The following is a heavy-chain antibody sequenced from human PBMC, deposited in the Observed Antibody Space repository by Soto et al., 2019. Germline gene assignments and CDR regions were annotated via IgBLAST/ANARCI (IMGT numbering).Heavy chain of an antibody. V-gene: IGHV1-3*01. CDR3: ARDYTSYCSSTSCYGVWFDP. CDR1: GYTFTSYA. D-gene: IGHD2-2*01. J-gene: IGHJ5*02. Sequence: ASVKVSCKASGYTFTSYAMHWVRQAPGQRLEWMGWINAGNGNTKYSQKFQGRVTITRDTSASTAYMELSSLRSEDTAVYYCARDYTSYCSSTSCYGVWFDPWCQGTLVTVSS. CDR2: INAGNGNT.